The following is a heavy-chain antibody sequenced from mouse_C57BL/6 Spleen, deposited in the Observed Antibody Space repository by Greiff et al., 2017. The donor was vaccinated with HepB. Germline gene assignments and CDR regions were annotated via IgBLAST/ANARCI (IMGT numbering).Heavy chain of an antibody. J-gene: IGHJ2*01. CDR2: IDPEDGET. Sequence: EVQLQESGAELVKPGASVKLSCTASGFNIKDYYMHWVKQRTEQGLERIGRIDPEDGETKYDSKFQGKATITADTSSNTAYLQLSSLTSGDTAVYYCARVGELGLYYLDYWSQGTTLTVAS. CDR1: GFNIKDYY. D-gene: IGHD4-1*01. V-gene: IGHV14-2*01. CDR3: ARVGELGLYYLDY.